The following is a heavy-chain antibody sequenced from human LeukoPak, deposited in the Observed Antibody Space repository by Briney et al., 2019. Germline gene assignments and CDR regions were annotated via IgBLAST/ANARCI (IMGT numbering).Heavy chain of an antibody. CDR1: GYTFTDYT. CDR3: ANPRYDSSGYYYVD. D-gene: IGHD3-22*01. J-gene: IGHJ4*02. Sequence: ASVKVSCKASGYTFTDYTMHWLRQTPGQRLDWMGWINGGSGNTKYSPEFQGRVTITRDTSASTAYMELSSLRSEDTAVYYCANPRYDSSGYYYVDWGQGTLVTVSS. V-gene: IGHV1-3*01. CDR2: INGGSGNT.